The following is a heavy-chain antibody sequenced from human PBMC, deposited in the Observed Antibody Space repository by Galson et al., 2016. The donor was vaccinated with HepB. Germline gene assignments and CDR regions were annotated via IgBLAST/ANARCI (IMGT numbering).Heavy chain of an antibody. CDR3: VRGVVAASRNNGFDP. CDR2: ISADNGNT. V-gene: IGHV1-18*01. Sequence: SVKVSCKASGFTFLNYGFSWVRQAPGQGLEWMGWISADNGNTNYSQKLQGRVTMTTDTPTRTIFMELRRLRFDDTAVYYCVRGVVAASRNNGFDPWGQGTQVTVSS. CDR1: GFTFLNYG. D-gene: IGHD2-21*01. J-gene: IGHJ5*02.